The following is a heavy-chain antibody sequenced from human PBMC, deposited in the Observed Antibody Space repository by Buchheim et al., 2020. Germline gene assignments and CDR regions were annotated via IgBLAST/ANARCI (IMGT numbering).Heavy chain of an antibody. V-gene: IGHV1-18*01. J-gene: IGHJ4*02. D-gene: IGHD3-10*01. CDR1: GYTFTNYG. Sequence: QVQLVQSGAEVKKPGASVKVSCKASGYTFTNYGITWVRQAPGQGLEWMGWINPYNGNTNFAQKLQGRVTMTTDTSTSTAYMELRSLRSDDTAMYYCARVKYDYRSGQPYYFDYWGQGTL. CDR2: INPYNGNT. CDR3: ARVKYDYRSGQPYYFDY.